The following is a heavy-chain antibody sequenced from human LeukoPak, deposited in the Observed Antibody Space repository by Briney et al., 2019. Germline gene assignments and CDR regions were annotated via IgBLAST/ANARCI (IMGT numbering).Heavy chain of an antibody. Sequence: TSETLSLTCAVYGGSFSGYYWSWIRQPPGKGLEWIGEINHSGSTNYNLSLKSRVTISVDTSKNQFSLKLSSVTAADTAVYYCARGITMVRKVFDPWGQGTLVTVSS. CDR2: INHSGST. CDR1: GGSFSGYY. D-gene: IGHD3-10*01. CDR3: ARGITMVRKVFDP. J-gene: IGHJ5*02. V-gene: IGHV4-34*01.